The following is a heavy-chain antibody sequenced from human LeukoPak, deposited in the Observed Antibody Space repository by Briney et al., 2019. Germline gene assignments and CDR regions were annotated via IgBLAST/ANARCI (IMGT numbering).Heavy chain of an antibody. Sequence: GASVKVSCKASGYTFTSYGINWVRQAPGQGLEWMGWISAYNGNTNYAQKLQGRVTMTTDTSTSTAYMELRSLRSDDTAVYYCARGLGVYYDTLTPDYWGQGTLITVSS. J-gene: IGHJ4*02. V-gene: IGHV1-18*01. CDR2: ISAYNGNT. CDR3: ARGLGVYYDTLTPDY. D-gene: IGHD3-22*01. CDR1: GYTFTSYG.